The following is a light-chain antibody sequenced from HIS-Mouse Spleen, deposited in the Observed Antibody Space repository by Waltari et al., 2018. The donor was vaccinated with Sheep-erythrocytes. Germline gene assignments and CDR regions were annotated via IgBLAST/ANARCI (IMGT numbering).Light chain of an antibody. CDR2: EGS. Sequence: QSALTQPASVSGSPGHSITISCTGTSSDVGCDNLVSWYQQHPGKAPNLMIYEGSKRPSGVANRFSGSKSGNTASLTISVLQAEDEADYYCCSYAGSSTPWVFGGGTKLTVL. V-gene: IGLV2-23*01. CDR3: CSYAGSSTPWV. CDR1: SSDVGCDNL. J-gene: IGLJ3*02.